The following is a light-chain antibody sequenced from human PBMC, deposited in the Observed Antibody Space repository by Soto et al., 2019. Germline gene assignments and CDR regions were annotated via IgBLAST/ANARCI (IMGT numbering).Light chain of an antibody. CDR3: QQRSNWPT. V-gene: IGKV3D-20*02. CDR2: DAS. J-gene: IGKJ5*01. Sequence: IVLTQSPGTLSLSPGERSTLSCRASQSVSSSYLAWYQQKPGQAPRLLIYDASNRATGIPARFSGSGSGTDFTLTISSLEPEDFAVYYCQQRSNWPTFGQGTRLETK. CDR1: QSVSSSY.